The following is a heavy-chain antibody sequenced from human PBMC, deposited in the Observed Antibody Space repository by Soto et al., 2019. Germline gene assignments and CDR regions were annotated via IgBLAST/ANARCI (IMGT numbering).Heavy chain of an antibody. Sequence: GGSLRLSCAASGFTFSTYAMSWVRQAPGKGLEWVSVIGEGGFSTQYAASVKGRFTISRDNPKNMLYLQMNSLRSDDTAVYYCARDSITRVSSDVPGMDVWGQGTTVTV. CDR1: GFTFSTYA. CDR2: IGEGGFST. CDR3: ARDSITRVSSDVPGMDV. J-gene: IGHJ6*02. V-gene: IGHV3-23*01. D-gene: IGHD3-16*01.